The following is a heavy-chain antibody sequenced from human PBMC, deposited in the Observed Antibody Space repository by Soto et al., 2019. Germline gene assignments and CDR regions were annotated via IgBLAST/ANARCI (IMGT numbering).Heavy chain of an antibody. CDR2: IIPIFGTA. J-gene: IGHJ4*02. D-gene: IGHD4-17*01. V-gene: IGHV1-69*01. Sequence: QVQLVQSGAEVKKPGSSVKVSCNASGGPFSSYAISWVRQAPGQGLEWMGGIIPIFGTANYAQKFQGRVTITADESTSTAYMELSSLRSEDTDVYYCARDRSEQSPYGYYIYYFDYWGQGTLVTVSS. CDR3: ARDRSEQSPYGYYIYYFDY. CDR1: GGPFSSYA.